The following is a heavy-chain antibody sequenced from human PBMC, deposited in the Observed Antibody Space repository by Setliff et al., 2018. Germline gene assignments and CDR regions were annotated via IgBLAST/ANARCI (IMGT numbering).Heavy chain of an antibody. D-gene: IGHD2-15*01. CDR3: ARALGGNYFDY. J-gene: IGHJ4*02. CDR1: GFTFSSYS. Sequence: ETLSLSCAASGFTFSSYSMNWVRQAPGKGLEWVSYISSSGSTTLYADSVRGRFSISRDNIKNSLYLQMNSLRSEDTAVYYCARALGGNYFDYWGPGILVTVS. CDR2: ISSSGSTT. V-gene: IGHV3-48*04.